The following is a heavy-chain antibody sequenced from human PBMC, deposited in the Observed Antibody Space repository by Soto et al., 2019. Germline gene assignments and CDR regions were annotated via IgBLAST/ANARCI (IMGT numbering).Heavy chain of an antibody. CDR2: IIPIFGTA. V-gene: IGHV1-69*06. J-gene: IGHJ4*02. CDR3: ATPPLIYYDSSGYYAY. CDR1: GGTFSSYA. Sequence: ASVKVSCKASGGTFSSYAISWVRQAPGQGLEWMGGIIPIFGTANYAQKFQGRVTITADKSTSTAYMELSSLRSEDTAVYYCATPPLIYYDSSGYYAYWGQGTLVT. D-gene: IGHD3-22*01.